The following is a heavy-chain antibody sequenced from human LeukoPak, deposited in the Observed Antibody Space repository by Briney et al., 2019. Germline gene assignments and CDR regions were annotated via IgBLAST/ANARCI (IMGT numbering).Heavy chain of an antibody. CDR2: IIPIFGTA. Sequence: SVKVSCKASGGTFSSYAISWVRQAPGQGLEWMGGIIPIFGTANYAQKFQGRVTITADESTSTAYMELSSLRSEDTAVYYCARSYYYDSSGYYHDWFDPWGQGTLVTVSS. D-gene: IGHD3-22*01. CDR3: ARSYYYDSSGYYHDWFDP. J-gene: IGHJ5*02. CDR1: GGTFSSYA. V-gene: IGHV1-69*13.